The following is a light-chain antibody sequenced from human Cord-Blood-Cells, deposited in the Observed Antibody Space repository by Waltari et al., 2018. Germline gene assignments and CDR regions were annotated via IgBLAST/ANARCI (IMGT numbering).Light chain of an antibody. Sequence: DIQMTQSQSSLSASVGDSVTITCRAIQSISSYLNWYQQKPGKAPKLLIYAASSLQSGVPSRFSGSGSGTDFTLTISSLQPEDFATYYCQQSYSTPYTFGQGTKLEIK. CDR3: QQSYSTPYT. V-gene: IGKV1-39*01. CDR1: QSISSY. CDR2: AAS. J-gene: IGKJ2*01.